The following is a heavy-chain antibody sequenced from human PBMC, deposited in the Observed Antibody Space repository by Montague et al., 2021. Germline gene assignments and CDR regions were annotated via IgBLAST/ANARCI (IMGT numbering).Heavy chain of an antibody. CDR2: ISYDGSNK. CDR1: GFTFSSYA. Sequence: SLRLSCAASGFTFSSYAMNWVRQAPGKGLEWVAVISYDGSNKYYADSVKGRFTISRDNSKNTLYLQMNSLRAEDTALFYCARDPRWEYDAFDIWGQGKMVTVSS. D-gene: IGHD1-26*01. CDR3: ARDPRWEYDAFDI. V-gene: IGHV3-30*04. J-gene: IGHJ3*02.